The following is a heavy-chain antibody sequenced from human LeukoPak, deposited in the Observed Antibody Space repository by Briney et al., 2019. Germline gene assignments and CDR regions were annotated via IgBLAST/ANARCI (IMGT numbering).Heavy chain of an antibody. J-gene: IGHJ6*03. Sequence: GGSLRLSCAASGFTFSTYSMNWVRQAPGKGLEWVSSISSGSSYIYYADSVKGRFTISRDDAKNSLYPQMNSLRAEDTAVYYCARYCSSSRCLYYYHMDVWGKGTTVTVSS. CDR3: ARYCSSSRCLYYYHMDV. D-gene: IGHD2-2*01. V-gene: IGHV3-21*01. CDR1: GFTFSTYS. CDR2: ISSGSSYI.